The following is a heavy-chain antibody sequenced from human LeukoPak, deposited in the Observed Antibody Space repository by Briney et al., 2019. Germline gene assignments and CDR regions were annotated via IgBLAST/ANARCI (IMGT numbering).Heavy chain of an antibody. CDR1: GFTFSSYA. J-gene: IGHJ4*02. CDR2: LSGSGGST. Sequence: GGSLRLSCAASGFTFSSYAMSWVRQAPGKGLEWVSALSGSGGSTYYADSVKGRFTISRDNSKNTVFLQMSSLRAEDTAVYYCAKPESRIVVVMLYFDYWGQGTLVTVSS. V-gene: IGHV3-23*01. D-gene: IGHD3-22*01. CDR3: AKPESRIVVVMLYFDY.